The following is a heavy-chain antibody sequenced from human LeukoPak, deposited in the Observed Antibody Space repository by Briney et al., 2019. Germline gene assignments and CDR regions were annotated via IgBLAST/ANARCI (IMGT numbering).Heavy chain of an antibody. CDR1: GFTFSGFG. CDR2: FDGNADGT. Sequence: GGSLRLSCVTSGFTFSGFGMTWVRQPPGKGLEWVASFDGNADGTYYADSVKGRCTISRDNSKNTLYLQMNSLRAEDTAIYYCAKPRIIGLGWAQFDYWGQGSLVTVSS. V-gene: IGHV3-23*01. D-gene: IGHD2-15*01. J-gene: IGHJ4*02. CDR3: AKPRIIGLGWAQFDY.